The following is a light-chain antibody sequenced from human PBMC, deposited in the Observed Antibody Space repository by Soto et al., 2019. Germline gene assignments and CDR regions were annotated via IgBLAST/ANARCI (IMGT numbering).Light chain of an antibody. CDR2: GAS. CDR1: QSLSSY. J-gene: IGKJ4*01. CDR3: QQYGSTPLT. Sequence: DIVLTQSPGTLSLSPGESATLSCRASQSLSSYLAWYQQKPGQAPRLLISGASSRATGIPDRISGSGSGTDFTLTISRLEPEDFAVDYCQQYGSTPLTFGGGTKVEIK. V-gene: IGKV3-20*01.